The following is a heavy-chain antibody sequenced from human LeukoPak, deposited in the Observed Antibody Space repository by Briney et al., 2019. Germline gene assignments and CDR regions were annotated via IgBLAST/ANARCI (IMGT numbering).Heavy chain of an antibody. J-gene: IGHJ4*02. Sequence: ASVKVSCKASGYTFTGYYMHRVRQAPGQGLEWMGWINPNSGGTNYAQKFQGWVTMTRDTSISTAYMELGRLRSDDTAVYYCARAESVIVVVPAAGLDYWGQGTLVTVSS. D-gene: IGHD2-2*01. V-gene: IGHV1-2*04. CDR1: GYTFTGYY. CDR2: INPNSGGT. CDR3: ARAESVIVVVPAAGLDY.